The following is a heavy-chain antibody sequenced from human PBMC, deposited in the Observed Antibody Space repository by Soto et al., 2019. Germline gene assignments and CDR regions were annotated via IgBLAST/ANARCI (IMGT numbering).Heavy chain of an antibody. D-gene: IGHD3-3*01. V-gene: IGHV1-18*01. CDR3: ARTLLRFLEWLPEPNYYGMDV. CDR1: GYTFTSYG. Sequence: QVQLVQSGAEVKKPGASVKVSCKASGYTFTSYGISWVRQAPGQGLEWMGWISAYNGNTNYAQKLQGRVTMTTDTSTSTAYMELRSLRSDDTAVYYCARTLLRFLEWLPEPNYYGMDVWGQGTTVTVSS. CDR2: ISAYNGNT. J-gene: IGHJ6*02.